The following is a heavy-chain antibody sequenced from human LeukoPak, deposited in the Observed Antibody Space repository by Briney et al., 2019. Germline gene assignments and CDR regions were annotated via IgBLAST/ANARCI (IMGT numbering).Heavy chain of an antibody. V-gene: IGHV3-48*04. D-gene: IGHD6-19*01. CDR3: AREQQLLYNSFYMDV. Sequence: PGGSLRLSCAASGFTFSSYSMNWVRQAPGKGLEWVSYISSSSSTIYYADSVKGRFTISRDNAKNSLYLQMNSLTADDTAVYYCAREQQLLYNSFYMDVWGRGTTVTVSS. CDR2: ISSSSSTI. J-gene: IGHJ6*03. CDR1: GFTFSSYS.